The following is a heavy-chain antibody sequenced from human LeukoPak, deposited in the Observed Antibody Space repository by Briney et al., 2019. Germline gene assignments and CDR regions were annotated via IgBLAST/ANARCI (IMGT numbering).Heavy chain of an antibody. Sequence: SQTLSLTCDISGDSVSTNSGAWNWIRQSPSRGLEWLGRTYYRSKWYSDVAESVKSRITISADISKNQFSLQLDSVTPEDTAVYFCARNTMNWYLDVWGRGTLVTVSS. D-gene: IGHD2-2*01. CDR2: TYYRSKWYS. CDR1: GDSVSTNSGA. J-gene: IGHJ2*01. CDR3: ARNTMNWYLDV. V-gene: IGHV6-1*01.